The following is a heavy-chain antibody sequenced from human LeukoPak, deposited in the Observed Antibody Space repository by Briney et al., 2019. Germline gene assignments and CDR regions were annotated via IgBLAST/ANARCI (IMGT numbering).Heavy chain of an antibody. V-gene: IGHV3-21*01. D-gene: IGHD3-16*01. J-gene: IGHJ6*03. CDR1: GFTFSSYS. CDR2: ISSSSSYI. Sequence: GGSLRLSCAASGFTFSSYSMNWVRQAPGKGLEWVSSISSSSSYIYYADSVKGRFTISRDNAKNSLYLQMNSLRAEDTAVYYCARDMMEYYYMDVWGKGTTVTISS. CDR3: ARDMMEYYYMDV.